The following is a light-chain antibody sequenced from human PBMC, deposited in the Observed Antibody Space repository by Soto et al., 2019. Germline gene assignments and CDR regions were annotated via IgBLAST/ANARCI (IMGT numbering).Light chain of an antibody. V-gene: IGKV3-11*01. Sequence: EIVLTQSPATLSLSPGARAPLSCRASQSVRSYLAWYQHKPGQAPRLLIYDASNRATGIPARFSGSGSGTDFTLTISSLEPEDFAVYYCQQRSDWPPTFGGGTKVDIK. J-gene: IGKJ4*01. CDR2: DAS. CDR3: QQRSDWPPT. CDR1: QSVRSY.